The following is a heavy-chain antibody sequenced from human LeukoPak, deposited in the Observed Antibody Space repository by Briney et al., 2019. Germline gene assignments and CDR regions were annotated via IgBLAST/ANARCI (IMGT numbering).Heavy chain of an antibody. V-gene: IGHV4-30-4*01. CDR1: GGSISSGDYY. J-gene: IGHJ5*02. Sequence: SETLSLTCTVSGGSISSGDYYWSWIRQPPGKGLEWIGYIYYRGSTYYNPSLKSRVTISVDTSKNQFSLKLSSVTAADTAVYYRARGDDSSGYSTTFDPWGQGTLVTVSS. CDR2: IYYRGST. CDR3: ARGDDSSGYSTTFDP. D-gene: IGHD3-22*01.